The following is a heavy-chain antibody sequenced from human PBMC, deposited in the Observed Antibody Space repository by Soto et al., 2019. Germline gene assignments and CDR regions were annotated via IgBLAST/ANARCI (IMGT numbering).Heavy chain of an antibody. D-gene: IGHD3-10*01. CDR2: IKSKTDGGTT. CDR3: TTDRDLWFGELLWSY. CDR1: GFTFSNAW. J-gene: IGHJ4*02. Sequence: PGGSLRLSCAASGFTFSNAWMSWVRQAPGKGLEWVGRIKSKTDGGTTDYAAPVKGRFTISRDDSKNTLYLQMNSLKTEDTAVYYCTTDRDLWFGELLWSYWGQGTLVTVSS. V-gene: IGHV3-15*01.